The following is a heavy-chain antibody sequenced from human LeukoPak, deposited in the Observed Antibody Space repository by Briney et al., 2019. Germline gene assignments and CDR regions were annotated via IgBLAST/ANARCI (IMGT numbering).Heavy chain of an antibody. J-gene: IGHJ4*02. V-gene: IGHV4-59*01. Sequence: PSETLSLTCTVSGGSISSYYWSWIRQPPGKGLEWIGYIYYSGSTNYNPSLKSRVTISVDTSKNQFSLKLSSVTAADTAVYYCARDGYSYGYRSLSGSDYWGQGTLVTVSS. D-gene: IGHD5-18*01. CDR2: IYYSGST. CDR1: GGSISSYY. CDR3: ARDGYSYGYRSLSGSDY.